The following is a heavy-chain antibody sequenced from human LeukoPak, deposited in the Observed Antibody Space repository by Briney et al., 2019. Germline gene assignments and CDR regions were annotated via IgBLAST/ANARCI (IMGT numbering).Heavy chain of an antibody. D-gene: IGHD3-3*01. J-gene: IGHJ3*02. CDR3: ARPAPYYDFWSGYQFDAFDI. V-gene: IGHV1-2*02. CDR1: GYTFTGYY. Sequence: ASVKVSCKASGYTFTGYYMHWVRQAPGQGLEWMGWINPNSGGTNYAQKFQGRVTMTRNTSISTAYMELSSLRSEDTAVYYCARPAPYYDFWSGYQFDAFDIWGQGTMVTVSS. CDR2: INPNSGGT.